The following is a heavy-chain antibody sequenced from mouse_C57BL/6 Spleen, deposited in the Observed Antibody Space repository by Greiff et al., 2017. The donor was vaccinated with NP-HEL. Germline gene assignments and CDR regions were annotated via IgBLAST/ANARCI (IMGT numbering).Heavy chain of an antibody. Sequence: QVQLQQPGAELVMPGASVKLSCKASGYTFTSYWMHWVKQRPGQGLEWIGEIDPSDSYTNYNQKFKGKSTLTVDKSSSTAYMQLGSLTSEDSAVYDCVRKGECGLFDYWGQGTTLTVSS. D-gene: IGHD3-1*01. CDR2: IDPSDSYT. CDR1: GYTFTSYW. V-gene: IGHV1-69*01. J-gene: IGHJ2*01. CDR3: VRKGECGLFDY.